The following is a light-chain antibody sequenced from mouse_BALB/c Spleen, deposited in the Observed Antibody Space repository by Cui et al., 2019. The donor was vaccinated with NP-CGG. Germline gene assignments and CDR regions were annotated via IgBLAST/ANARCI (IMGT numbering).Light chain of an antibody. Sequence: HAVLSHESVLTTSPGETVTLTCRSSTGAVTPSNYANWVQEKPDHLFTGLIGGTNNRAPGVPARFSGSLIGDKAALTITGAQTEDEAIYFCALWYSNHWVFGGGTKLTVL. CDR1: TGAVTPSNY. CDR2: GTN. CDR3: ALWYSNHWV. V-gene: IGLV1*01. J-gene: IGLJ1*01.